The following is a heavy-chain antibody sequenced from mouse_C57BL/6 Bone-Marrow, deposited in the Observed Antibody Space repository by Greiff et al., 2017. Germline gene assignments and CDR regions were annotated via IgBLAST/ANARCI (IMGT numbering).Heavy chain of an antibody. V-gene: IGHV6-3*01. Sequence: EVKLVESGGGLVQPGGSMKLSCVASGFTFSNYWMNWVRQSPEKGLEWVAQIRLKSDNYATHYAESVKGRFTISRDDSKSSVYLQMNNLRAEDTGIYYCPLWLRRGAWFAYWGQGTLVTVSA. J-gene: IGHJ3*01. CDR2: IRLKSDNYAT. CDR3: PLWLRRGAWFAY. D-gene: IGHD2-2*01. CDR1: GFTFSNYW.